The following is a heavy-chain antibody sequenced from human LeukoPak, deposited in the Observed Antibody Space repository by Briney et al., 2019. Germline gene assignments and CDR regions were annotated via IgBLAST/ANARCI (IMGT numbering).Heavy chain of an antibody. V-gene: IGHV3-23*01. J-gene: IGHJ4*02. CDR3: GKIRLDSATGY. CDR2: ISGSGGST. CDR1: GFTFSSYA. Sequence: HPGGSLRLSCAASGFTFSSYAMSWVRQAPGKGLEWVSAISGSGGSTYYADSVRGRFTISRDNFKNTMYLQMSSLRAEDTAVYYCGKIRLDSATGYWGQGTLVTVSS. D-gene: IGHD2-15*01.